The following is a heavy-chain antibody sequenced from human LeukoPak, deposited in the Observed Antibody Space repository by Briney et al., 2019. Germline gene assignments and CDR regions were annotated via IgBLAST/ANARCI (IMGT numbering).Heavy chain of an antibody. Sequence: LRLSCGASRFTFYCYAVHELPQAPEKGLECVSSISKYSATIDSPASMTGRSSISKDNAKQSLHLHMNSLRAEDTTLYYCAKSGTYSSSSGDIDSWGQGTLVTVSS. V-gene: IGHV3-9*01. CDR3: AKSGTYSSSSGDIDS. CDR2: ISKYSATI. D-gene: IGHD6-6*01. J-gene: IGHJ4*02. CDR1: RFTFYCYA.